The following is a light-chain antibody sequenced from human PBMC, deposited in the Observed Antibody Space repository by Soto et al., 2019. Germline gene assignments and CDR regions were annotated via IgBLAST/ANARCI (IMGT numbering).Light chain of an antibody. CDR1: SSNIGAGYD. Sequence: QSVLTQPPSVSGAPGQRVTISCTGSSSNIGAGYDVHWYQQLPGTGPKLLIYGTNNRPSGVPDRFSGSKSGSSAALAITGLQAEDEAGYDCQPYDSSLSGWGVFGGGTKVTVL. CDR2: GTN. V-gene: IGLV1-40*01. J-gene: IGLJ2*01. CDR3: QPYDSSLSGWGV.